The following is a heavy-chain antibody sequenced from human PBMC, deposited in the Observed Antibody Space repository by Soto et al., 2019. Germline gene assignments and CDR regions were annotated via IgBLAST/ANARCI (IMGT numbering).Heavy chain of an antibody. Sequence: SETLSLTCTVSGSSISGFYWSWMRQPAGKGLEWIGRIYSSGITSYNPSLKSRVTMSVDTSKNQFSLNLTSATAADTAVYYCARGPGSYNWFDLWGQGTLVTVSS. D-gene: IGHD3-10*01. CDR2: IYSSGIT. J-gene: IGHJ5*02. CDR1: GSSISGFY. V-gene: IGHV4-4*07. CDR3: ARGPGSYNWFDL.